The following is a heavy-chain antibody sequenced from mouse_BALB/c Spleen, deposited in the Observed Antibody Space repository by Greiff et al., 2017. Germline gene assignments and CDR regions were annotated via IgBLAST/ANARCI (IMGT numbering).Heavy chain of an antibody. J-gene: IGHJ4*01. D-gene: IGHD2-14*01. CDR2: ISYSGST. CDR3: ASYRYDVAMDY. Sequence: EVQLQESGPGLVKPSQSLSLTCTVTGYSITSDYAWNWIRQFPGNKLEWMGYISYSGSTSYNPSRKSRISITRDTSKNQFFLQLNSVTTEDTVTYYCASYRYDVAMDYWGQGTSVTVSS. V-gene: IGHV3-2*02. CDR1: GYSITSDYA.